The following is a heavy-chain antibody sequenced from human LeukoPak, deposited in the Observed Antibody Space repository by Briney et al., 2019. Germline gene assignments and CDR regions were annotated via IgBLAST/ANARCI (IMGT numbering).Heavy chain of an antibody. V-gene: IGHV1-18*01. CDR1: AYSFSTYD. CDR3: ARDQLSRGVWFDP. Sequence: ASVKVSCKASAYSFSTYDINWVRQATGQGLEWMGWISAYNGNTNYAQKLQGRVTMTTDTSTSTAYMELRSLRSDDTAVYYCARDQLSRGVWFDPWGQGTLVTVSS. D-gene: IGHD1-1*01. J-gene: IGHJ5*02. CDR2: ISAYNGNT.